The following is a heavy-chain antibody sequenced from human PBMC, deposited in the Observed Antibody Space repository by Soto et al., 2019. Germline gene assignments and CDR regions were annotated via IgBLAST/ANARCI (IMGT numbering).Heavy chain of an antibody. CDR2: ISYTGST. V-gene: IGHV4-59*01. J-gene: IGHJ6*02. D-gene: IGHD3-9*01. CDR3: ARKRNFFEKRGIDV. CDR1: GGSIDSYY. Sequence: PSETLSLTCTVSGGSIDSYYWSWIRQPPRKGLEFIGYISYTGSTKYNPSLKSRVTISIDTSKRQFSLNLSSVTAADTAVYYCARKRNFFEKRGIDVWGQGTTVPVSS.